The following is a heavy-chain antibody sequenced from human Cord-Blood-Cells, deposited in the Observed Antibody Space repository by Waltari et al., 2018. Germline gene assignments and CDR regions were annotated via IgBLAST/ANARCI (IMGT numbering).Heavy chain of an antibody. CDR3: ARPTLLSGSYYDY. Sequence: QVQLVQCVAEVKKPGASVKASCKASGYTFTGYYMPWVRQAPGQGLEWMGRINPNSGGTNYAQKFQGRVTMTRDTSISTAYMELSRLRSDDTAVYYCARPTLLSGSYYDYWGQGTLVTVSS. J-gene: IGHJ4*02. D-gene: IGHD3-10*01. V-gene: IGHV1-2*06. CDR2: INPNSGGT. CDR1: GYTFTGYY.